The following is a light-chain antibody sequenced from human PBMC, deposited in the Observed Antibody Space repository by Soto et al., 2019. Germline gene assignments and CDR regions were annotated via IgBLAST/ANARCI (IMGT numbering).Light chain of an antibody. Sequence: QSVLTQPPSASGTPGQRVTISCSGSSSNIGSNYVYWYQQLPGTAPKLLIYRNNQRPSGVPDRFSGSKSGTSASLAISGLRSEDEADYYCEAWDDSLSGPGWVFGGGTKLTVL. CDR3: EAWDDSLSGPGWV. CDR2: RNN. CDR1: SSNIGSNY. V-gene: IGLV1-47*01. J-gene: IGLJ3*02.